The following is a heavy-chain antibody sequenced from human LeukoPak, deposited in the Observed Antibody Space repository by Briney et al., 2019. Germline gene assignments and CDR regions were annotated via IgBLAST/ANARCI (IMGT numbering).Heavy chain of an antibody. J-gene: IGHJ4*02. V-gene: IGHV3-23*01. D-gene: IGHD6-6*01. CDR2: ISGSGGST. CDR3: AKCGYSSSHNFFDY. CDR1: GCTFSSYA. Sequence: WGSLTLSCAASGCTFSSYALSWVRQAPGKGLEWVSAISGSGGSTYYADSVKGRITISRDNSKNTLYLQMYSLRAEDTAVYYCAKCGYSSSHNFFDYWGQRTLVTVSS.